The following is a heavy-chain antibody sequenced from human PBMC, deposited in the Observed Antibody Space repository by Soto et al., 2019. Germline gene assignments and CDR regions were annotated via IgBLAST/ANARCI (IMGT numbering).Heavy chain of an antibody. CDR1: GYTFTSYD. J-gene: IGHJ4*02. V-gene: IGHV1-8*01. CDR3: AREPNYFDY. Sequence: ASVKVSCKASGYTFTSYDINWVRQATGQGLEWMGWMNPNSGNTAYAQKFQGRVTMTRNTSISTAYMELRSLRSDDTAVYYCAREPNYFDYWGQGTLVTVSS. CDR2: MNPNSGNT.